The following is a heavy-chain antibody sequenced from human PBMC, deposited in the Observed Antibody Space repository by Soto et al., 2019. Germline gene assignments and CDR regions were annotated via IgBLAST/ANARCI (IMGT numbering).Heavy chain of an antibody. CDR3: ARVIARTSYYDSSGYYFNY. CDR2: MHHSGST. V-gene: IGHV4-59*08. D-gene: IGHD3-22*01. Sequence: SETLSLTCTVSGVSITSHYWSWIRQSPGKGLEWIAYMHHSGSTNYNPSLKSRVTVSIDTSKSQVSLRLSSVTAADTAVYYCARVIARTSYYDSSGYYFNYWGQGTLVTVSS. CDR1: GVSITSHY. J-gene: IGHJ4*02.